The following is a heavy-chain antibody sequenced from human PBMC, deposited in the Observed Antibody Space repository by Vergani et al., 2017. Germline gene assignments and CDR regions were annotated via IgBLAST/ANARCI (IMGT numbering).Heavy chain of an antibody. CDR3: ASPPRAKHWYFDL. J-gene: IGHJ2*01. CDR2: INHSGST. D-gene: IGHD4/OR15-4a*01. CDR1: GFTFSSYA. Sequence: VQLLESGGGLVQPGGSLRLSCAASGFTFSSYAMSWVRQAPGKGLEWIGEINHSGSTNYNPSLKSRVTISVDTSKNQFSLKLSSVTAADTAVYYCASPPRAKHWYFDLWGRGTLVTVSS. V-gene: IGHV4-34*01.